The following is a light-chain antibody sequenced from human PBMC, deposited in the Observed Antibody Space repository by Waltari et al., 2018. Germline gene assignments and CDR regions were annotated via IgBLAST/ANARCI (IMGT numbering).Light chain of an antibody. J-gene: IGKJ4*01. CDR2: DAS. CDR3: QQRSDWPPT. V-gene: IGKV3-11*01. CDR1: QSVGTY. Sequence: EIVLTQSPATLSLSPVERATLSCRATQSVGTYLAWYQQKPGQAPRLLIYDASNRATGIPARFSGSGSGTDFTLTISSLGPEDFAVYYCQQRSDWPPTFGGGTKVEIK.